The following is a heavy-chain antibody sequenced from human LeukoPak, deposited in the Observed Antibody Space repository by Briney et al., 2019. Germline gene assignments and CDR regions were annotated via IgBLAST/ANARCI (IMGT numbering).Heavy chain of an antibody. V-gene: IGHV3-15*01. D-gene: IGHD5-12*01. Sequence: PGGSLRLSCAASGFIFSNAWMNWVRQAPGKGLEWVGRIKSKTEGGTTDYAAPVKGRFTISRDDSQNTVDLQISSLTAEDTAMYFCTTTYIVASTRRFGDYWGQGTLVVVSS. CDR3: TTTYIVASTRRFGDY. CDR1: GFIFSNAW. J-gene: IGHJ4*02. CDR2: IKSKTEGGTT.